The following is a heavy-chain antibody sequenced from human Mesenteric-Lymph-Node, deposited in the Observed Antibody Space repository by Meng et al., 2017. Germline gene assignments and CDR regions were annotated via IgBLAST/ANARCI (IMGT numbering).Heavy chain of an antibody. J-gene: IGHJ4*02. Sequence: SETLSLTSTVSCGSISSGSYYWSWIRQPAGKGLEWIGRIYTSGSTNYNPSLKSRVTISVDTSKNQYSLKLRSMTTADTAVYYCAGGLNDSSGYEQKTYYFDYWGQGTLVTVSS. D-gene: IGHD3-22*01. CDR2: IYTSGST. CDR1: CGSISSGSYY. CDR3: AGGLNDSSGYEQKTYYFDY. V-gene: IGHV4-61*02.